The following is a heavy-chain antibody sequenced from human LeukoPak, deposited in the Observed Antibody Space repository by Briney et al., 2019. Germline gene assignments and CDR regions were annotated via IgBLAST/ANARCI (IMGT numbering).Heavy chain of an antibody. CDR3: RDVVIPAGGGRYFDT. D-gene: IGHD2-2*01. J-gene: IGHJ4*02. V-gene: IGHV3-30*02. Sequence: GGSERLSCAASGFKFNRYGMHWVRQAPGRGLEWAAYVWYDASDQSYADSVNGRFIISRDNSKNTLYLQMNRLRPEDTAVYFTRDVVIPAGGGRYFDTWGQGVRITVSS. CDR2: VWYDASDQ. CDR1: GFKFNRYG.